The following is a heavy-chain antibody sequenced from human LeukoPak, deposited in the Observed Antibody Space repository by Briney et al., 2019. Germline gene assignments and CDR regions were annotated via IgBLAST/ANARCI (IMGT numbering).Heavy chain of an antibody. J-gene: IGHJ4*02. CDR1: GGSFRGYY. Sequence: AETLSLTCAVYGGSFRGYYWSWIRQPPGKGLEWIGEINHSGSTNYNPSLKSRVTISLDTSMKKLSLKLNSVTAADTAVYYCASTERCSTTCPLDDWGQGTLVTVSS. D-gene: IGHD2-2*01. CDR2: INHSGST. V-gene: IGHV4-34*01. CDR3: ASTERCSTTCPLDD.